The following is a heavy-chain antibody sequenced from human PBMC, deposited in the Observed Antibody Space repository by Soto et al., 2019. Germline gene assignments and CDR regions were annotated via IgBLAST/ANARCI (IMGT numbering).Heavy chain of an antibody. Sequence: QLQLQESGPGLVKPSQTLSLACTVSGGSLSSGGYYWSWIRQLPGKGLEWIGYIYYSGSTYYNLSLKSRFTISLDTSKNQFSLKLSSVTAADMAVYYCARATSFSGHHGYWGQGTLVTVSS. D-gene: IGHD2-8*02. CDR1: GGSLSSGGYY. CDR3: ARATSFSGHHGY. V-gene: IGHV4-31*03. CDR2: IYYSGST. J-gene: IGHJ4*02.